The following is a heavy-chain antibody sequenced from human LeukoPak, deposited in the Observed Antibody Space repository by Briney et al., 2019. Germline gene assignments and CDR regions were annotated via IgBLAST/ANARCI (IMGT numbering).Heavy chain of an antibody. J-gene: IGHJ4*02. CDR2: INHSGST. V-gene: IGHV4-34*01. CDR1: GGSFSGYY. Sequence: PSETLSLTCAVYGGSFSGYYWSWIRQPPGKGLEWIGEINHSGSTNYNPSLKSRVTISVDTSKNQFSLKLSSVTVADTAIYYCARQGCPAPLDYWGQGTLVTVSS. D-gene: IGHD2-8*01. CDR3: ARQGCPAPLDY.